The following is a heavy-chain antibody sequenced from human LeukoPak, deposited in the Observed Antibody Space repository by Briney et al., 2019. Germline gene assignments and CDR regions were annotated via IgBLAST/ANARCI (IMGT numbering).Heavy chain of an antibody. CDR1: GFTFSSYW. V-gene: IGHV3-74*01. CDR2: INSDGSST. J-gene: IGHJ3*01. D-gene: IGHD3-22*01. CDR3: ARDWDYYDSSGSF. Sequence: GGSLRLSCAASGFTFSSYWMHWVRQAPGEGLVWVSRINSDGSSTSYADSVKGRFTISRDNAKNTLYLQMNSLRAEDTAVYYCARDWDYYDSSGSFWGQGTMVTVSS.